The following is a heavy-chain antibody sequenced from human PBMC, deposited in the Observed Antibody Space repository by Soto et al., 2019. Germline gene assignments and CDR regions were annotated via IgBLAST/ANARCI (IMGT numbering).Heavy chain of an antibody. V-gene: IGHV3-21*01. CDR3: ALLGELSLYDPLDP. D-gene: IGHD3-16*02. J-gene: IGHJ5*02. CDR2: ISSSSSYI. CDR1: GFTFSSYS. Sequence: GGSLRLSCAASGFTFSSYSMNWVRQAPGKGLEWVSSISSSSSYIYYADSVKGRFTISRDNAKNSLYLQMNSLGAEDTAVYYCALLGELSLYDPLDPWGQGTLVTVSS.